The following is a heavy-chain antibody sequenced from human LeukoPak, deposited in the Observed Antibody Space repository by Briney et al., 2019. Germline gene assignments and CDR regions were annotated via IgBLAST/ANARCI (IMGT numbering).Heavy chain of an antibody. CDR2: ISSSSSYI. Sequence: GGSLRLSCAASGFTFSSYSINWVRQAPGKGLEWVSSISSSSSYIYYADSVKGRFTISRDNAKNSLYLQMNSLRAEDTAVYYCARDVGYSSGWPRAWFDPWGQGTLVTVSS. D-gene: IGHD6-19*01. CDR1: GFTFSSYS. V-gene: IGHV3-21*01. J-gene: IGHJ5*02. CDR3: ARDVGYSSGWPRAWFDP.